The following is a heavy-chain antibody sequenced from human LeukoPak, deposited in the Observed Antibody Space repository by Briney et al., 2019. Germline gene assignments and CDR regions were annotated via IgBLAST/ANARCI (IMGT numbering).Heavy chain of an antibody. V-gene: IGHV3-23*01. CDR1: GLTFSSYG. CDR2: ISGSGGST. J-gene: IGHJ4*02. D-gene: IGHD6-19*01. CDR3: AKCSSSSGWYGKFDY. Sequence: GGTLRLSCAASGLTFSSYGTSWVRQAPGKGLEWVSGISGSGGSTYYADSVKGRFTISRDNSKNTLYLQMNSLRAEDTAVYYCAKCSSSSGWYGKFDYWGQGTLVTVSS.